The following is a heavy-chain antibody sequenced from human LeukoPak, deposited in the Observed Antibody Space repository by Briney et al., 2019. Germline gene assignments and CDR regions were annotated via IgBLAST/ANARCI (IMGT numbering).Heavy chain of an antibody. CDR1: GFTFSSYG. CDR3: AKNRIPTSITPDS. CDR2: IAYDAKNQ. J-gene: IGHJ5*01. D-gene: IGHD2-2*02. V-gene: IGHV3-30*18. Sequence: GGSLRLFCAGSGFTFSSYGMHWLRQAPGEGLEWLAVIAYDAKNQYYADSVKGRFTISRDNSKDTLFLQMNSLRAEDTAVYYCAKNRIPTSITPDSWGQGTLVTVSS.